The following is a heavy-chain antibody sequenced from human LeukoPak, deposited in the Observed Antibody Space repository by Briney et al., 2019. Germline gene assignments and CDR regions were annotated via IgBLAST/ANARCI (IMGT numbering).Heavy chain of an antibody. CDR3: ALDSGPYYFDY. V-gene: IGHV3-53*01. Sequence: PGGSLRLSCAASGFTGSSNYMSWVRQARGKGLEWVSVIYSGGSTYYADSVKGRFTISRDNSKNTLYLQMNSLRAEDTAVYYCALDSGPYYFDYWGQGTLVTVSS. CDR2: IYSGGST. J-gene: IGHJ4*02. CDR1: GFTGSSNY. D-gene: IGHD3/OR15-3a*01.